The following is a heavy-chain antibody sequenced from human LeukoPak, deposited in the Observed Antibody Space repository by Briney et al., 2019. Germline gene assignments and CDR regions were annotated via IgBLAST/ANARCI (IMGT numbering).Heavy chain of an antibody. CDR2: IYHSGST. J-gene: IGHJ4*02. CDR3: ARQPPHFWSGYPRPGGDY. D-gene: IGHD3-3*02. Sequence: PSQTLSLTCTVSGGSISSGGYYWSWIRQPPGKGLEWIGYIYHSGSTYYNPSLKSRVTISVDTSKNQFSLKLSSVTAADTAVYYCARQPPHFWSGYPRPGGDYWGQGTLVTVSS. CDR1: GGSISSGGYY. V-gene: IGHV4-30-2*03.